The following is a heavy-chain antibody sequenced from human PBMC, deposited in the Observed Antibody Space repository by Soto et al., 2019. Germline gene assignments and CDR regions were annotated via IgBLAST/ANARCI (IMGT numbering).Heavy chain of an antibody. J-gene: IGHJ4*02. Sequence: SVKFSCKASGGTFSSYAISWVRQAPGQGLEWMGGIIPIFGTANYAQKFQGRVTITADESTSTAYMELSSLRSEDTAVYYCAIPPQGIAVAASGYYFDYWGQGTLVTVSS. V-gene: IGHV1-69*13. CDR1: GGTFSSYA. CDR2: IIPIFGTA. CDR3: AIPPQGIAVAASGYYFDY. D-gene: IGHD6-19*01.